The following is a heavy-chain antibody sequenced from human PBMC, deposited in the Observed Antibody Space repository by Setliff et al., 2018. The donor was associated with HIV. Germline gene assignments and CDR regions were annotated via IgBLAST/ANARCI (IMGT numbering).Heavy chain of an antibody. D-gene: IGHD4-17*01. CDR3: ATIYDYGDYDHDF. CDR2: VGAVGGPT. Sequence: GGSLRLSCAASGFTFSTYAMGWVRQAPGKGLEWVSTVGAVGGPTHYAESVKGRFTVSKDNSKNTLYLQMSSLRDEDTAVYYCATIYDYGDYDHDFWGQGTLVTVSS. V-gene: IGHV3-23*01. CDR1: GFTFSTYA. J-gene: IGHJ4*02.